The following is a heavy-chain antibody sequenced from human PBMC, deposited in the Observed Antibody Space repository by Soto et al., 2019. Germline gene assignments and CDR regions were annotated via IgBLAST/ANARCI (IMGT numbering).Heavy chain of an antibody. CDR2: ISGSGGST. J-gene: IGHJ4*02. D-gene: IGHD3-22*01. CDR1: EFSITRYA. CDR3: GKVIWSDY. V-gene: IGHV3-23*01. Sequence: GLSQRHSRAASEFSITRYALSWVRQAPGKGLEWVSAISGSGGSTYYADSVKGRFTISRDNSKNTLYLQMNSLRAEDTDVYYCGKVIWSDYLGQGTLVTVSS.